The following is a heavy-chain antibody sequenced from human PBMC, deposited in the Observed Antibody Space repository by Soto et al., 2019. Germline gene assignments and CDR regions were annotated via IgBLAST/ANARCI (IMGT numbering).Heavy chain of an antibody. CDR3: ARHVECSSTSCYTGYYYGMDV. CDR1: GGSISSSSYY. Sequence: SETLSLTCTVSGGSISSSSYYWGWIRQPPGKGLEWIGSIYYSGSTYYNPSLKSRVTISVDTSKNQFSLKLSSVTAADTAVYYCARHVECSSTSCYTGYYYGMDVWGQGTTVTVSS. D-gene: IGHD2-2*02. CDR2: IYYSGST. J-gene: IGHJ6*02. V-gene: IGHV4-39*01.